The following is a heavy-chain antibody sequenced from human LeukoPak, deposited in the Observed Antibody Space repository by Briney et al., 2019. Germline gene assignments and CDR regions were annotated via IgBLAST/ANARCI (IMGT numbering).Heavy chain of an antibody. V-gene: IGHV4-39*07. CDR3: ARVDYDDTSLIGFDP. CDR2: IYYSGSA. CDR1: GDSISSSSSY. D-gene: IGHD4-17*01. J-gene: IGHJ5*02. Sequence: PSETLSLTCTVSGDSISSSSSYWGWIRQPPGEGLEWIGSIYYSGSAYYNPSLNSRVSMSVDSSKNQFSLKLSSVTAADTAVYYCARVDYDDTSLIGFDPWGQGTLVTVSS.